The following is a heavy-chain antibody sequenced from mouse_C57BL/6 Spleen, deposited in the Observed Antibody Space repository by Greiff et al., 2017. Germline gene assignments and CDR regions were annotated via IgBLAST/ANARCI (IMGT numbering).Heavy chain of an antibody. Sequence: VQLQQSGAELARPGASVKLSCKASGYTFTSYGISWVKQRTGQGLEWIGEIYPRSGNTYYNEKFKGKATLTAAKSSSTAYMELRSLTSEDSAVYFCAQGGSSGSAMDYWGQGTSVTVSS. D-gene: IGHD3-2*02. J-gene: IGHJ4*01. CDR3: AQGGSSGSAMDY. CDR2: IYPRSGNT. V-gene: IGHV1-81*01. CDR1: GYTFTSYG.